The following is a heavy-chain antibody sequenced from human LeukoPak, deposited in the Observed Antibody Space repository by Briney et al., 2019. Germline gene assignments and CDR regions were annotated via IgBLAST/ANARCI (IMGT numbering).Heavy chain of an antibody. CDR2: IRYDGRSE. J-gene: IGHJ4*02. D-gene: IGHD1-26*01. CDR1: EFIFSDYD. Sequence: GGSLRLSCAASEFIFSDYDMHWVRQAPGKGLEWVALIRYDGRSEYYSGYMQGRFTISRDNSKNNLFLNVNNLGPEDTAVYFCARTRLGTSTSFYFDLWGQGTLVTVSS. CDR3: ARTRLGTSTSFYFDL. V-gene: IGHV3-30*02.